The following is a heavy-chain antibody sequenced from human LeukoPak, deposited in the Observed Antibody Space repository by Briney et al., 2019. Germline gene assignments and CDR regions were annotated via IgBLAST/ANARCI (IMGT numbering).Heavy chain of an antibody. Sequence: GGPLRLSCAASGFTFDDYAMHWVRQAPGKGLEWVSGISWNSGSIGYADYVKGRFTISRDNAKNSLYLQMNSLRAEDTALYYCAKAEWGSGYFVADYYFDYWGQGTLVTVSS. V-gene: IGHV3-9*01. D-gene: IGHD3-22*01. CDR1: GFTFDDYA. CDR3: AKAEWGSGYFVADYYFDY. CDR2: ISWNSGSI. J-gene: IGHJ4*02.